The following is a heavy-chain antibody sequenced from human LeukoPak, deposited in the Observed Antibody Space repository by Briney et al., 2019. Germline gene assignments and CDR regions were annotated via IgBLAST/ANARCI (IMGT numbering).Heavy chain of an antibody. Sequence: SVKVSCKASGYTFTSYYMHWVRQAPGQGLEWMGIINPSGGSTSYAQKFQGRVTMTRDTSTSTVYMELSSLRSEDTAVYYCARVATMVRGVITTHAEYFQHWGQGTLVTVSS. CDR2: INPSGGST. CDR3: ARVATMVRGVITTHAEYFQH. CDR1: GYTFTSYY. V-gene: IGHV1-46*01. D-gene: IGHD3-10*01. J-gene: IGHJ1*01.